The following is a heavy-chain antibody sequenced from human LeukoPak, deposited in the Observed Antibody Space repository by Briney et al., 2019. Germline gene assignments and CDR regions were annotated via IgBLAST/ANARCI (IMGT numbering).Heavy chain of an antibody. CDR1: GGTFSSYA. CDR2: INPNSGGT. V-gene: IGHV1-2*02. D-gene: IGHD6-19*01. CDR3: ASNLHWGSSGWSRNLDY. Sequence: GSSVKVSCKASGGTFSSYAISWVRQAPGQGLEWMGWINPNSGGTNYAQKFQGRVTMTRDTSISTAYMELSRLRSDDTAVYYCASNLHWGSSGWSRNLDYWGQGTLVTVSS. J-gene: IGHJ4*02.